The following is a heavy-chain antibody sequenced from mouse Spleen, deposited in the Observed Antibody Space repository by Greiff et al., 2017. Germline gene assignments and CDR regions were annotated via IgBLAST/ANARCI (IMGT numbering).Heavy chain of an antibody. D-gene: IGHD1-1*02. CDR2: ISYDGSN. V-gene: IGHV3-6*01. Sequence: VQLKQSGPGLVKPSQSLSLTCSVTGYSITSGYYWNWIRQFPGNKLEWMGYISYDGSNNYNPSLKNRISITRDTSKNQFFLKLNSVTTEDTATYYCARDRYGYFDYWGQGTTLTVSS. CDR3: ARDRYGYFDY. J-gene: IGHJ2*01. CDR1: GYSITSGYY.